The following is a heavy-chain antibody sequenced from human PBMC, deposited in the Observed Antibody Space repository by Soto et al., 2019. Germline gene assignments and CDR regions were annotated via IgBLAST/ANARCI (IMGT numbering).Heavy chain of an antibody. D-gene: IGHD1-26*01. V-gene: IGHV4-39*01. J-gene: IGHJ4*02. CDR1: GGSISSSSYY. CDR2: IYYSGST. Sequence: QLQLQESGPGLVKPSETLSLTCTVSGGSISSSSYYWAWIRQPPGKGLEWIVSIYYSGSTYYNPSLKSRVIISVDTSKNQFSLTLSSVTAADTAVYYCARHGGRELLKSPFDYWGQGTLVTVSS. CDR3: ARHGGRELLKSPFDY.